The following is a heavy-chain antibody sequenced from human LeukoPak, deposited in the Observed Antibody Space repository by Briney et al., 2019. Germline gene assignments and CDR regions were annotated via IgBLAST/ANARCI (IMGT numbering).Heavy chain of an antibody. CDR3: AKWAAPDCGGDCSSDY. V-gene: IGHV1-8*01. CDR1: GYTFTSYD. D-gene: IGHD2-21*01. J-gene: IGHJ4*02. Sequence: ASVKVSCKASGYTFTSYDINWVRQATGQGLEWMGWMNPNSGNTGYAQKFQGRVTMTRNTSISTAYMELSSLRSEDTAVYYCAKWAAPDCGGDCSSDYWGQGTLVTVSS. CDR2: MNPNSGNT.